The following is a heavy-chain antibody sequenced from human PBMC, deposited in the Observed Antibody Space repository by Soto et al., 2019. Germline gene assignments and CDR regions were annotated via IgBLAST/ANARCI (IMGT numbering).Heavy chain of an antibody. J-gene: IGHJ6*02. CDR3: ARDGEQQLRRGMDV. CDR2: IWYDGSNK. Sequence: QVQLVESGGGVVQPGRSLRLSCAASGFTFSSYGMHWVRQAPGKGLEWVAVIWYDGSNKYYADSVKGRFTISRDNSKNTLYLQMHSLRAEDTAVYYCARDGEQQLRRGMDVWGQGTTVTVSS. CDR1: GFTFSSYG. V-gene: IGHV3-33*01. D-gene: IGHD6-13*01.